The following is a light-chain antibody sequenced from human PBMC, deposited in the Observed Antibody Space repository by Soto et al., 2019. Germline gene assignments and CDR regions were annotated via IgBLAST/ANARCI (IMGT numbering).Light chain of an antibody. V-gene: IGLV2-11*01. J-gene: IGLJ1*01. CDR3: CSCAGRYTLV. Sequence: QSALTKPRSVSESPGQSVTISCTGTSSDVGGYKYVSWYQQHPGKAPKLMIYDVSKRYSGVPDRFSGSKSDTTAALTISGIQAEDEAEYYCCSCAGRYTLVVGTGTKLTDL. CDR1: SSDVGGYKY. CDR2: DVS.